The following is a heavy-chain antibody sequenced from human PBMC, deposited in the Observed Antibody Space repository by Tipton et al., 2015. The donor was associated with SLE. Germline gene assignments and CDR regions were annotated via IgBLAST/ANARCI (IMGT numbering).Heavy chain of an antibody. CDR3: ARAGGYCSGGSCYLDY. CDR1: GGSISSGDYY. V-gene: IGHV4-30-4*01. Sequence: LRLSCTVSGGSISSGDYYWSWIRQPPGKGLEWIGYIYYSGSTYYNPSLKSRVTISVDTSKNQFSLKLSSLTAADTAVYYCARAGGYCSGGSCYLDYWGQGTLVTVSS. CDR2: IYYSGST. J-gene: IGHJ4*02. D-gene: IGHD2-15*01.